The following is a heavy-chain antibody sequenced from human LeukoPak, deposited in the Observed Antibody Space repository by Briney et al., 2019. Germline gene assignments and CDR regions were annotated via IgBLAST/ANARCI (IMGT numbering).Heavy chain of an antibody. V-gene: IGHV5-51*01. CDR3: ARLTNFYGSGSLYGVDV. CDR2: IYPGDSDT. CDR1: GYSFTSYW. J-gene: IGHJ6*02. D-gene: IGHD3-10*01. Sequence: GESLKISCKGSGYSFTSYWIGWVRQMPGEGLEWMGIIYPGDSDTRYSPSFQGQVTISADKSIITTYLQWSSLKASDTAIYYCARLTNFYGSGSLYGVDVWGQGTTVTVSS.